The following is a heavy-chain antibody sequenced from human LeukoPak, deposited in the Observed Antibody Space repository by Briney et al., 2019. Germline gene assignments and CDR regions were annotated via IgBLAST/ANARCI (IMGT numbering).Heavy chain of an antibody. CDR2: ISAYNGNT. V-gene: IGHV1-18*01. CDR1: GYTFTSYG. Sequence: ASVKVSCKASGYTFTSYGISWVRQTPGQGLERMGWISAYNGNTNYAQKLQGRVTMATDTSTSAAYMELRSLRSEDTAVYYCARGGTRDGYSSWGQGTLVTVSS. D-gene: IGHD5-24*01. J-gene: IGHJ5*02. CDR3: ARGGTRDGYSS.